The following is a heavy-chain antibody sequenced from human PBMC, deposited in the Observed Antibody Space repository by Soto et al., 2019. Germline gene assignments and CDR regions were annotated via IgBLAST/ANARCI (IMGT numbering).Heavy chain of an antibody. J-gene: IGHJ4*02. V-gene: IGHV3-30*04. D-gene: IGHD3-10*01. CDR2: ISYDEIDK. CDR1: GFTFSNYT. CDR3: AGRSGSSDY. Sequence: QVQLVESGGGVVQPGRSLRLSCAASGFTFSNYTMHWVRQAPGKGLEGVALISYDEIDKYFADAVKGRFTISRDNSKNTLYLHMDSLRAEDTAVYYCAGRSGSSDYWGRGTLVTVSS.